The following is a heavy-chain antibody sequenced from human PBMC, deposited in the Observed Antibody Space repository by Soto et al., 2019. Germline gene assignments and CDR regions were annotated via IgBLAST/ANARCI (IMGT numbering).Heavy chain of an antibody. CDR3: ARGDYYGSGSYWTHPLKVHFQH. D-gene: IGHD3-10*01. Sequence: SETLSLTCTLSGGSISSGDYYWSWIRQPPGKGLEWIGYIYYSGSTYYNPSLKSRVTISVDTSKNPFSLKLSSVTAADTAVYYCARGDYYGSGSYWTHPLKVHFQHWGQGTLVTVPS. CDR1: GGSISSGDYY. V-gene: IGHV4-30-4*01. CDR2: IYYSGST. J-gene: IGHJ1*01.